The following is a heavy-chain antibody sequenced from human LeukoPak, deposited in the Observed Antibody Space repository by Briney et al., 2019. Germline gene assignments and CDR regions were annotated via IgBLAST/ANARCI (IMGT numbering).Heavy chain of an antibody. CDR3: AKVRYDSSGYQSPYFDY. J-gene: IGHJ4*02. CDR2: ISGSGGST. CDR1: GFTFSSYA. D-gene: IGHD3-22*01. Sequence: GGSLRLSCAASGFTFSSYAMSWVRQAPGKGLEWVSVISGSGGSTYYADSVEGRFTISRDNSKNTLYLQMNSLRAEDTAVYYCAKVRYDSSGYQSPYFDYWGQGILVTVSS. V-gene: IGHV3-23*01.